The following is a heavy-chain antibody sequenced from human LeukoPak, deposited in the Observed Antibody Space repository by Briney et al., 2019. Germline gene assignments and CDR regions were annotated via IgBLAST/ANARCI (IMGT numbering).Heavy chain of an antibody. CDR1: GFTVSSNY. D-gene: IGHD3-10*01. Sequence: GGSLRLSCAASGFTVSSNYMSWVRQAPGKGLEWVSVIYSGGRTYYADSVKGRFTISRDNSKNTLYLQMNSLRAEDTAVYYCARPFYGSGSYDYYYGMDVWGQGTTVTVSS. V-gene: IGHV3-66*04. CDR2: IYSGGRT. CDR3: ARPFYGSGSYDYYYGMDV. J-gene: IGHJ6*02.